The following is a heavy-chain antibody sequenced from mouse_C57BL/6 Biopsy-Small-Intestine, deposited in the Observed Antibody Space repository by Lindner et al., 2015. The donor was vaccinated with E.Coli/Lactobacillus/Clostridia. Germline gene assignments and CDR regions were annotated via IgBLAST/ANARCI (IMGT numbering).Heavy chain of an antibody. Sequence: VQLQESGAERARPGASVKMSCKASGYTFTTYSMHWVKQRPGHGLEWIGEILPGSGSVNSNEKFKGKATFTADTSSNTAYMQLSSLTTEDSAIYYCARTPLYWGQGTTLTVSS. CDR3: ARTPLY. CDR2: ILPGSGSV. V-gene: IGHV1-9*01. CDR1: GYTFTTYS. J-gene: IGHJ2*01.